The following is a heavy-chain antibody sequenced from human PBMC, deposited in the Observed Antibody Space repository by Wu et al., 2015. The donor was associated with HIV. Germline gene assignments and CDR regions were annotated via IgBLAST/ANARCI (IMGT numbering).Heavy chain of an antibody. V-gene: IGHV1-69*13. D-gene: IGHD2-15*01. CDR1: GDTVSNYA. J-gene: IGHJ6*02. Sequence: QVQLVQSGAEMKKPGSSVTISCKASGDTVSNYAFNWVRQAPGQALEWMGRVIPMSGTTKYGQKFQDRLTITADESRNTLHMQLSSLRSEDTAVYFCARVGTGGYSSYHYGMDVWGQGPT. CDR2: VIPMSGTT. CDR3: ARVGTGGYSSYHYGMDV.